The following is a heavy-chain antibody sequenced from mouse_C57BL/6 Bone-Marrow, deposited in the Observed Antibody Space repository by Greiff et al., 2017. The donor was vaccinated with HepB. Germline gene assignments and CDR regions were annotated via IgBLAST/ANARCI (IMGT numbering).Heavy chain of an antibody. J-gene: IGHJ4*01. CDR2: ISSGGSYT. CDR3: ARVLYYYGSSSSMDY. CDR1: GFTFSSYG. D-gene: IGHD1-1*01. Sequence: DVMLVESGGDLVKPGGSLKLSCAASGFTFSSYGMSWVRQTPDNRLEWVATISSGGSYTYYPDSVKGRFTISRDNAKNTLYQQMSSLKSEDTAMYYCARVLYYYGSSSSMDYWGQGTSVTVSS. V-gene: IGHV5-6*02.